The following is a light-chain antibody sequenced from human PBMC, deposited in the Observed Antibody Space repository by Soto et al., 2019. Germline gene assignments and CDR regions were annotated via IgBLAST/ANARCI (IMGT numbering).Light chain of an antibody. CDR3: TSYSSSSTFYV. Sequence: QSVLTQPASVSGSPGQSIIISCTGTSSDIGGYYYVSWYQHHPGRAPKLSIYQVSNRPSGVSNRFSGSKSGNTASLTISGLQAEDEADYYCTSYSSSSTFYVFGSGTKVTVL. CDR1: SSDIGGYYY. J-gene: IGLJ1*01. V-gene: IGLV2-14*01. CDR2: QVS.